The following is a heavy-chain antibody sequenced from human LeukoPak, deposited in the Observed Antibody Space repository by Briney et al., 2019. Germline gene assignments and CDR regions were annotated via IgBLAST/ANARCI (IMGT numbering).Heavy chain of an antibody. CDR1: GYTFTGYY. J-gene: IGHJ4*02. D-gene: IGHD3-9*01. Sequence: ASVKVSCKASGYTFTGYYMHWVRQAPGQGLEWMGWINPNSGGTNYAQKFQGRLTITADESTSTAYMELSSLRAEDTAVYYCARDLLGSATSYSSGAWDYWGQGTLVTVSS. CDR2: INPNSGGT. V-gene: IGHV1-2*02. CDR3: ARDLLGSATSYSSGAWDY.